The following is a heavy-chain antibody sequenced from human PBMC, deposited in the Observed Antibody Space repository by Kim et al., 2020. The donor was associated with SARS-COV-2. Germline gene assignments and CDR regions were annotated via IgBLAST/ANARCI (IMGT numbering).Heavy chain of an antibody. CDR3: ARDYAEMATIKAGYYYGMDV. Sequence: GGSLRPSCAASGFTFSSYGMHWVRQAPGKGLEWVAVIWYDGSNKYYADSVKGRFTISRDNSKNTLYLQMNSLRAEDTAVYYCARDYAEMATIKAGYYYGMDVWGQGTTVTVSS. D-gene: IGHD5-12*01. CDR1: GFTFSSYG. CDR2: IWYDGSNK. V-gene: IGHV3-33*01. J-gene: IGHJ6*02.